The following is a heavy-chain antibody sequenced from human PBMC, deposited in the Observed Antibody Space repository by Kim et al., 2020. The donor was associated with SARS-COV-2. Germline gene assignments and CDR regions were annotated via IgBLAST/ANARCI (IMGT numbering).Heavy chain of an antibody. CDR2: IDHSGDT. J-gene: IGHJ5*01. CDR3: ATVGPAAAPSHGLDS. Sequence: SETLSLTCSVLGGSPNFYYGTWIRQPPGKGLEWIGEIDHSGDTSYSLSLKSRISISLDTSKSQFSLNLDSVTAADTAVYYCATVGPAAAPSHGLDSWGQGTRVIVSS. D-gene: IGHD2-2*01. CDR1: GGSPNFYY. V-gene: IGHV4-34*01.